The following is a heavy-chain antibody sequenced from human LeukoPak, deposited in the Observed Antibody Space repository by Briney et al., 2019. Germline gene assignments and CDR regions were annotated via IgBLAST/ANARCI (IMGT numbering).Heavy chain of an antibody. J-gene: IGHJ5*02. V-gene: IGHV3-21*01. CDR2: ISSSSSYI. CDR1: GFTFSSYS. Sequence: GGSLRLSCAASGFTFSSYSKTWVRQAPGKGLEWVSSISSSSSYIYYADSVKGRFTISRDNAKNSLYLQMNSLRAEDTAVYYCATDTKWLRNPWGQGTLVTVSS. CDR3: ATDTKWLRNP. D-gene: IGHD5-12*01.